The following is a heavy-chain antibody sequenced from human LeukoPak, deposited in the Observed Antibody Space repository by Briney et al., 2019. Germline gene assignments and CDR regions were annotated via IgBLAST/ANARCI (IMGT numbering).Heavy chain of an antibody. CDR3: ARRSGSYYKKAYYFDY. CDR2: IYPGDSDT. J-gene: IGHJ4*02. V-gene: IGHV5-51*01. CDR1: GYSFTSYW. Sequence: GESLKISCKGSGYSFTSYWIGWVRQMPGKGLEWMGIIYPGDSDTRYSPSFQGQVTISADKSTSTAYLQWSSLKASDTAMYYCARRSGSYYKKAYYFDYWGQGTLVTVSS. D-gene: IGHD3-10*01.